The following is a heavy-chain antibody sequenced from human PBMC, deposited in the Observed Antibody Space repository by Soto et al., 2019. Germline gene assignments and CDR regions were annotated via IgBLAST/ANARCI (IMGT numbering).Heavy chain of an antibody. CDR1: GFSFSDYA. CDR3: AKRSPYSSGWYSPIFDY. D-gene: IGHD6-13*01. V-gene: IGHV3-23*01. J-gene: IGHJ4*02. CDR2: ISESGGST. Sequence: PGGSLRLSCAASGFSFSDYAMSWVRQAPGKGLEWVSVISESGGSTHYADSVRGRFTVSRDNSKNSLSLRMNSLRDEDTAVYFCAKRSPYSSGWYSPIFDYWGQGALGTVSS.